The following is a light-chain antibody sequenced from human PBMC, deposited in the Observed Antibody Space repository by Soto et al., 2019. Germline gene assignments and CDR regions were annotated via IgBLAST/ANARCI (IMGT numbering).Light chain of an antibody. Sequence: QSVLTQPASMSGSPGQSITISCTGTSSDFGSYYPVSWFQQHPGKAPKLIIYEVSKRPSGVSDRFSGSKSGNTASLTISGLQAEDEAEYYCCSYAGDTTFFVFGTGTKVTVL. CDR2: EVS. CDR1: SSDFGSYYP. V-gene: IGLV2-23*02. CDR3: CSYAGDTTFFV. J-gene: IGLJ1*01.